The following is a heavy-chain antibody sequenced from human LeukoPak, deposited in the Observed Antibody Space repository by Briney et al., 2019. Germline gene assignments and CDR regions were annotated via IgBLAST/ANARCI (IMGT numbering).Heavy chain of an antibody. J-gene: IGHJ4*02. CDR1: GFTFSSYS. CDR3: ARADYGSGNFDY. V-gene: IGHV3-21*01. D-gene: IGHD3-10*01. CDR2: ISSSSSYI. Sequence: GGSLRLSCAASGFTFSSYSMNLVRQAPGKGLEWVSSISSSSSYIYYADSVKGRFTISRDNAKNSLYLQMNSLRAEDTAVYYCARADYGSGNFDYWGQGTLVTVSS.